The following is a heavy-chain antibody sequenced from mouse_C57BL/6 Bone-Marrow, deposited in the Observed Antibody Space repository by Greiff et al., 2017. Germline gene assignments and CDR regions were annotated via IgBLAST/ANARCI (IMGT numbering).Heavy chain of an antibody. V-gene: IGHV1-81*01. J-gene: IGHJ4*01. CDR1: GYTFTSYG. Sequence: VKVVESGAELARPGASVKLSCKASGYTFTSYGISWVKQRTGQGLEWIGEIYPRSGNTYYNEKFKGKATLTADKSSSTAYMELRSLTSEDSAVYFCAGTVKDYAMDYWGQGTSGTVSS. CDR3: AGTVKDYAMDY. D-gene: IGHD1-1*01. CDR2: IYPRSGNT.